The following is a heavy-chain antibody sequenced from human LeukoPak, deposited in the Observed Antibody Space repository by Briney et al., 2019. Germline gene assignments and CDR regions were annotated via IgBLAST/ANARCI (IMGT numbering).Heavy chain of an antibody. CDR2: IYNSGRT. CDR3: ASDYGSGSCRFDY. V-gene: IGHV4-59*01. Sequence: PSETLSLTCTVSGGXFSSYSWSWIRQPPGKGLEWIGYIYNSGRTTYNPSFRSRVTMSLDTSKNQFSLRLSSATAADTAVYYCASDYGSGSCRFDYWGQGTLVTVSS. J-gene: IGHJ4*02. CDR1: GGXFSSYS. D-gene: IGHD3-10*01.